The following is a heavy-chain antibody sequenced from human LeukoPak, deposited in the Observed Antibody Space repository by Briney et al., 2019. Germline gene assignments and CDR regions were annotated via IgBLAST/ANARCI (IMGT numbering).Heavy chain of an antibody. Sequence: SETLSLTCTVSNGSISSYYWTWIRQPPGMGLEWIGYIFFGGGTRYNSSLQSRVIISVDTSKNQFSLKLSSVTAADTAVYYCVRHDYVSGTPPNWGQGTLVTVSS. J-gene: IGHJ4*02. D-gene: IGHD3-16*01. V-gene: IGHV4-59*08. CDR1: NGSISSYY. CDR2: IFFGGGT. CDR3: VRHDYVSGTPPN.